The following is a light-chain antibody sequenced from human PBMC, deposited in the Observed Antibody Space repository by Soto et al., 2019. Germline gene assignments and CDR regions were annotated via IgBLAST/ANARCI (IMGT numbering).Light chain of an antibody. CDR3: QSYDSSLSGVV. CDR1: SSNIGAGYD. Sequence: QCVLTQPPSVSGAPGQRVTIYCTGSSSNIGAGYDVHWYQQLPGTAPKLLIYGNSNRPSGVPDRFSGSKSGTSASLAITGLQAEDEADYYCQSYDSSLSGVVFGGGTKLTVL. J-gene: IGLJ2*01. V-gene: IGLV1-40*01. CDR2: GNS.